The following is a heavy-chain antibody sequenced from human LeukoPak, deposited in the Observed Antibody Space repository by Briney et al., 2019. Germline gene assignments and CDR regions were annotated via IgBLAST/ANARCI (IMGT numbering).Heavy chain of an antibody. V-gene: IGHV5-51*01. CDR1: GYSFTSYW. D-gene: IGHD2-2*01. CDR3: ARRYCSGTSCYYFDC. CDR2: IYPGDSVT. J-gene: IGHJ4*02. Sequence: GESLKISCLGSGYSFTSYWIAWVRQMPGKGLEWMGIIYPGDSVTRYSPSFQGQVTISADKSISTAYLQWSSLKASDTAMYYCARRYCSGTSCYYFDCWGQGTLVTVSS.